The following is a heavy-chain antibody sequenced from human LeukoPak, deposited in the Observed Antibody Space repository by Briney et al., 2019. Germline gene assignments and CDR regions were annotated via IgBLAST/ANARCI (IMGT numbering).Heavy chain of an antibody. D-gene: IGHD2-2*01. CDR1: GYTFTSYG. J-gene: IGHJ4*02. CDR2: ISAYNGNT. V-gene: IGHV1-18*01. Sequence: ASVKVSCKASGYTFTSYGISWVRQAPGQGLEWMGWISAYNGNTNYAQKLQGRVTMTTDTSTSTAYMELRSLRSDDTAVYYCARDRRRYCSSTSCYEDPGYFDYWGQGTLVTVSS. CDR3: ARDRRRYCSSTSCYEDPGYFDY.